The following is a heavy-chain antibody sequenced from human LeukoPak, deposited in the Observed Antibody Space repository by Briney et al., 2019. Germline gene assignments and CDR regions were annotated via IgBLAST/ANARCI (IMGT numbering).Heavy chain of an antibody. D-gene: IGHD1-26*01. CDR3: ASLTGDWFDP. V-gene: IGHV3-33*01. Sequence: GRSLRLSCAASGFTFSSYGMHWVRQAPGKGLEWVAVIWYDGSNKYYADSVKGRFTISRDNPKNTLYLQMNSLRAEDTAVYYCASLTGDWFDPWGQGTLVTVSS. CDR2: IWYDGSNK. J-gene: IGHJ5*02. CDR1: GFTFSSYG.